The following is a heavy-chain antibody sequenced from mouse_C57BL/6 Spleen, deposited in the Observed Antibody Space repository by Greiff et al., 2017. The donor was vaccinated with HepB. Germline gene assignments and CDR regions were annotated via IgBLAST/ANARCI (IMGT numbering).Heavy chain of an antibody. CDR2: ISSGSSTI. D-gene: IGHD2-3*01. J-gene: IGHJ4*01. Sequence: EVKLMESGGGLVKPGGSLKLSCAASGFTFSDYGMHWVRQAPEKGLEWVAYISSGSSTIYYADTVKGRFTISRDNAKNTLFLQMTSLRSEDTAMYYGESYDGYDRHYAMDYWGQGTSVTVSS. V-gene: IGHV5-17*01. CDR1: GFTFSDYG. CDR3: ESYDGYDRHYAMDY.